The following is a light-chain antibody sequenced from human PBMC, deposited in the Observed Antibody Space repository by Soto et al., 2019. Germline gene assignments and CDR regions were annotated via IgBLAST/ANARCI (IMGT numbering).Light chain of an antibody. CDR3: SAYTARSTLV. Sequence: QSALTQPASVSGSPGHSITISCTGTSNDVGGYDYVSWYQQHPGKAPKLVIYEVSHRPSGISDRFSGSRSGNTASLTISGLQPEDEGDYYCSAYTARSTLVFGGGTKLTVL. J-gene: IGLJ3*02. CDR1: SNDVGGYDY. V-gene: IGLV2-14*01. CDR2: EVS.